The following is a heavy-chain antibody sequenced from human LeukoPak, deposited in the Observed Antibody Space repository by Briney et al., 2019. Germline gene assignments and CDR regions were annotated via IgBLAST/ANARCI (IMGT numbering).Heavy chain of an antibody. CDR3: ARGRGLRYFDWHLDY. D-gene: IGHD3-9*01. J-gene: IGHJ4*02. CDR1: GYTFTSYY. V-gene: IGHV1-46*01. Sequence: GASVKVSCKASGYTFTSYYMHWVRQAPGQGLEWMGIINPSGGSTSYAQKFQGRVTMTRDTSTSTVYMELSSLRSEDTAVYYCARGRGLRYFDWHLDYWGQGTLVTVSS. CDR2: INPSGGST.